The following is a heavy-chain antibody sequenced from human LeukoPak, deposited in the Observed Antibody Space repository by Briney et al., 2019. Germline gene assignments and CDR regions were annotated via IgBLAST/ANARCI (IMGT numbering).Heavy chain of an antibody. CDR3: ARKDYYDSSDYSDY. Sequence: PGGSLRLSCAASGFTFSSYSMNWVRQAPGKGLEWVSYISSSSSIIYYADSVKGRFTISRDNAKNSLYLQMNSLRDEDTAVYYCARKDYYDSSDYSDYWGQGTLVTVSS. V-gene: IGHV3-48*02. J-gene: IGHJ4*02. CDR2: ISSSSSII. D-gene: IGHD3-22*01. CDR1: GFTFSSYS.